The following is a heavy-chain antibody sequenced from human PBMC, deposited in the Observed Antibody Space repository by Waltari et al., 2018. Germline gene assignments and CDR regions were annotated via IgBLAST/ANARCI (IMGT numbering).Heavy chain of an antibody. CDR3: ARIIVVVKNDAFDI. CDR1: GYTFTGYY. J-gene: IGHJ3*02. Sequence: QVQLVQSGAEVKKPGASVKVSCKASGYTFTGYYMHWVRQAPGQGLEWMGRINPNSGGTNYAQKVQGRVTMTRDTSISTAYMELSRLRSDDTAVYYCARIIVVVKNDAFDIWGQGTMVTVSS. D-gene: IGHD2-15*01. CDR2: INPNSGGT. V-gene: IGHV1-2*06.